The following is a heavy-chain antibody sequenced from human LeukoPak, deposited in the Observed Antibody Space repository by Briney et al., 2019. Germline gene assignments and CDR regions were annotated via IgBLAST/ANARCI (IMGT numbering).Heavy chain of an antibody. CDR1: GFTFSSYA. J-gene: IGHJ4*02. CDR3: AKDYSSGYYYVDY. V-gene: IGHV3-23*01. D-gene: IGHD3-22*01. Sequence: GGSLRLSCAASGFTFSSYAMTWVRQAPGKGLEWVSVISGSGGSAYYADSVQGRFTISRDNSKNTLYLQMNSLRAEDTAVYYCAKDYSSGYYYVDYWGQGTLVTVSS. CDR2: ISGSGGSA.